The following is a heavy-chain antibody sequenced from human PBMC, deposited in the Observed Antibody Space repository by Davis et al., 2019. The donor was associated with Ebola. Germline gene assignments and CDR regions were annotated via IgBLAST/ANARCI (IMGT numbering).Heavy chain of an antibody. J-gene: IGHJ5*02. CDR1: GGSISSSSYY. CDR3: ARVRPLGIAVAP. D-gene: IGHD6-19*01. CDR2: INHSGST. V-gene: IGHV4-39*07. Sequence: SETLSLTCTVSGGSISSSSYYWSWIRQPPGKGLGWIGEINHSGSTNYNPSLKSRVTISVDTSKNQFSLKLSSVTAADTAVYYCARVRPLGIAVAPWGQGTLVTVSS.